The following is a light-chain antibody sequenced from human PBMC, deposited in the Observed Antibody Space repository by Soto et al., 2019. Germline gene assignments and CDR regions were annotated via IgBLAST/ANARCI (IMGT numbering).Light chain of an antibody. J-gene: IGKJ2*01. Sequence: DIQMTQSPSTLSASVGDRVTITCRASQSISSWLAWYQQKPGKAPKLLIYDASSLESGVPSRFSGSGSGTEFTLTISSLQPDDLATYYCQQYHSYWYTFGHGTKLEIK. CDR2: DAS. CDR3: QQYHSYWYT. V-gene: IGKV1-5*01. CDR1: QSISSW.